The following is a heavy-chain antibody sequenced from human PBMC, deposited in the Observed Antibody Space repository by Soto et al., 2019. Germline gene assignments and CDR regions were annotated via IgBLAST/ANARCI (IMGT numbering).Heavy chain of an antibody. CDR1: GGSISSYY. V-gene: IGHV4-59*01. CDR2: IYYSGST. D-gene: IGHD5-18*01. Sequence: SETLSLTCTVSGGSISSYYWSWIRQPPGKGLEWIGYIYYSGSTNYNPSLKSRVTISVDTSKNQFSLKLSSVTAADTAVYYCALERTSASLRGYSYGFFDYWGQGTLVTVSS. J-gene: IGHJ4*02. CDR3: ALERTSASLRGYSYGFFDY.